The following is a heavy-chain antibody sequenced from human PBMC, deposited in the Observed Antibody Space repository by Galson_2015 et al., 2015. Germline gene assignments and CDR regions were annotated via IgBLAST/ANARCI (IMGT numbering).Heavy chain of an antibody. CDR3: ARDSSGLWSLDY. J-gene: IGHJ4*02. V-gene: IGHV3-30-3*01. Sequence: SLRLSCAASGFTFGSYAMHWVRQAPGKGLEWVAVISYDGSNKYYADSVKGRFTISRDNSKNTLYLQMNSLRAEDTAVYYCARDSSGLWSLDYWGQGTLVTVSS. D-gene: IGHD6-19*01. CDR1: GFTFGSYA. CDR2: ISYDGSNK.